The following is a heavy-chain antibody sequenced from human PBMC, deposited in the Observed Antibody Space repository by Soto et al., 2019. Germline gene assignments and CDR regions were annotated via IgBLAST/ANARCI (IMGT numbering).Heavy chain of an antibody. Sequence: SETLSLTCTVSGGSISSGDYYWSWIRQPPGRGLEWIGYIYYSGSTYYNPSLKSRVTISVDTSKNQFSLKLSSVTAADTAVYYCARGGYYYDSSGPYPDYWGQGTLVTVPS. J-gene: IGHJ4*02. CDR1: GGSISSGDYY. CDR2: IYYSGST. D-gene: IGHD3-22*01. V-gene: IGHV4-30-4*01. CDR3: ARGGYYYDSSGPYPDY.